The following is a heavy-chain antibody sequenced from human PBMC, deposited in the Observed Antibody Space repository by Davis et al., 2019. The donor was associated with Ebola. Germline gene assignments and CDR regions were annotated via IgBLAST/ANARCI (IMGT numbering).Heavy chain of an antibody. CDR3: ARDVSGWFDP. Sequence: AASVKVSCKASGYTFTGYYMHWVRQAPGQGLEWMGRINPNSGGTNYAQKFQGRVTMTRDTSISTAHMELSSLRSEDTAVYYCARDVSGWFDPWGQGTLVTVSS. V-gene: IGHV1-2*06. D-gene: IGHD3-10*01. CDR2: INPNSGGT. CDR1: GYTFTGYY. J-gene: IGHJ5*02.